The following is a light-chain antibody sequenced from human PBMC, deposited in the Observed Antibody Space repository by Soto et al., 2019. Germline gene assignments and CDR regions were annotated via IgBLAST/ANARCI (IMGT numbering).Light chain of an antibody. CDR1: SSNIGSNT. J-gene: IGLJ1*01. Sequence: QSVLTRSPSASGTPGQRVTISCSGSSSNIGSNTVNWYQQLPGTAPKLLIYTNNQRPSGVPDRFSGSKSGTSASLAISGLQSEDEADYYCAAWDDSLDGRVFGTGTKVTV. CDR3: AAWDDSLDGRV. V-gene: IGLV1-44*01. CDR2: TNN.